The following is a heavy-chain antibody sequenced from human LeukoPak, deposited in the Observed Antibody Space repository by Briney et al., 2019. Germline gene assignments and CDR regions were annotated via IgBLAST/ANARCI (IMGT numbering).Heavy chain of an antibody. J-gene: IGHJ3*02. CDR1: GGSIDSHF. CDR3: ARLKVADSESFDI. CDR2: IFYSGST. Sequence: PSETLSLTYTVSGGSIDSHFWSWIRQPPGKGLEWIGNIFYSGSTNNNPSLERRLTISQDSSKNQVSLRLTSATAADTAIYYCARLKVADSESFDIWGPGTLVAVSS. V-gene: IGHV4-59*08.